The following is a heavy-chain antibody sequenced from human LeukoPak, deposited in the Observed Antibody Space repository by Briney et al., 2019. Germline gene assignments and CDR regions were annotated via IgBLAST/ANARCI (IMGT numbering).Heavy chain of an antibody. D-gene: IGHD3-10*01. J-gene: IGHJ5*02. CDR2: ISGSGGST. Sequence: GGSLRLSCAASGFTFSSYAMSWVRQAPGKGLEWVSAISGSGGSTYYADSVKGRFTISRDNSKNTLYLQMNSLRAEDTAVYYCATTQDYYYGSGHIANNWFDPWGQGTLVTVSS. CDR1: GFTFSSYA. V-gene: IGHV3-23*01. CDR3: ATTQDYYYGSGHIANNWFDP.